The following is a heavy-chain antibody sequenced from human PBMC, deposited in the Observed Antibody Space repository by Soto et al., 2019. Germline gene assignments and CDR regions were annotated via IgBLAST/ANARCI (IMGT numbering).Heavy chain of an antibody. CDR1: GYTFTSYG. CDR2: ISAYNGNT. CDR3: ARESYCSGGSCYSGDGYFDL. D-gene: IGHD2-15*01. V-gene: IGHV1-18*01. J-gene: IGHJ2*01. Sequence: GASVKVSCTASGYTFTSYGISCVRQAPGQGLEWMGWISAYNGNTNYAQKLQGRVTMTTDTSTSTAYMELRSLRSDDTAVYYCARESYCSGGSCYSGDGYFDLWGRGTLVTVSS.